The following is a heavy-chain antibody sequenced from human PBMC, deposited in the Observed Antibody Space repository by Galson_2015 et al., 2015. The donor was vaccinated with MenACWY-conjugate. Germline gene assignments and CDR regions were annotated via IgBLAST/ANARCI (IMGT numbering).Heavy chain of an antibody. Sequence: QSGAEVKKPGESLTISCKGSGYNFASYAIGWVRQMPGKGLEWMGVIDPRDSDTKYSPSLQGQVTISADKSISTAYLQWSSLQASDSAMYYCARHPALYGSGSYYDYWGQGTTVTVSS. CDR1: GYNFASYA. J-gene: IGHJ4*03. V-gene: IGHV5-51*01. CDR3: ARHPALYGSGSYYDY. D-gene: IGHD3-10*01. CDR2: IDPRDSDT.